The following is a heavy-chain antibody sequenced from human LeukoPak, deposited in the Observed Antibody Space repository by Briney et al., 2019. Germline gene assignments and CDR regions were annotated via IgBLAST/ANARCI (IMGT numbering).Heavy chain of an antibody. CDR3: ARGWQTGYCSGGSCYSDAFDI. Sequence: SETLSLTCTVSGGSNSSGDYYWSWIRQPPGKGLEWIGYIYYSGSTYYNPSLKSRVTISVDTSKNQFSLKLSSVTAADTAVYYCARGWQTGYCSGGSCYSDAFDIWGQGTMVTVSS. CDR2: IYYSGST. J-gene: IGHJ3*02. D-gene: IGHD2-15*01. CDR1: GGSNSSGDYY. V-gene: IGHV4-30-4*01.